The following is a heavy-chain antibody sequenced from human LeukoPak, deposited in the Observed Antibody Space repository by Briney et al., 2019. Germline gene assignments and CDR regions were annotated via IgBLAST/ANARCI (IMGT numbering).Heavy chain of an antibody. V-gene: IGHV3-33*01. D-gene: IGHD1-1*01. CDR2: IWYDGSNK. J-gene: IGHJ4*02. CDR3: AREATGTIPYFGY. CDR1: GFSFSNHG. Sequence: GGSLRLSCAASGFSFSNHGMHWVRQAPGKGLEWVAVIWYDGSNKYYADSVKGRFAISRDNSKNTVYLQMNSLSAEDTAVYYCAREATGTIPYFGYWGQGTLVTVSS.